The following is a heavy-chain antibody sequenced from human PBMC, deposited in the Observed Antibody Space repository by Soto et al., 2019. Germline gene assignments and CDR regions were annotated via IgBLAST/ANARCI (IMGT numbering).Heavy chain of an antibody. CDR2: IISSGSII. V-gene: IGHV3-11*01. CDR3: ARDLGYYDSSGYFDY. J-gene: IGHJ4*02. Sequence: GGSLRLSCAASGFTFSDYYMSWIRQAPGKGLEWVSYIISSGSIIYYADSVKGRFTISRDNAKNSLYLQMNSLRAEDTAVYYCARDLGYYDSSGYFDYWGQGTMVTVYS. D-gene: IGHD3-22*01. CDR1: GFTFSDYY.